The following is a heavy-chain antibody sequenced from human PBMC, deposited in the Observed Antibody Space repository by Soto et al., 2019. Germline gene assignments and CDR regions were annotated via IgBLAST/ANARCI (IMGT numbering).Heavy chain of an antibody. D-gene: IGHD2-15*01. V-gene: IGHV1-69*13. CDR1: GGTFSSYA. J-gene: IGHJ6*02. CDR2: IIPIFGTA. CDR3: ARGLLYCSGGSCQPDRPYYYGMDV. Sequence: GTSVKVSCKASGGTFSSYAISWVRQAPGQGLEWMGGIIPIFGTANYAQKFQGRVTITADESTSTAYMELSSLRSEDTAVYYCARGLLYCSGGSCQPDRPYYYGMDVWGQGTTVTVSS.